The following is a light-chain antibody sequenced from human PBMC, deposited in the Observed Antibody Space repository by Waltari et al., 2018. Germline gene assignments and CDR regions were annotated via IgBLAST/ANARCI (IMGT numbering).Light chain of an antibody. Sequence: DIVLTQSPGTLSLSPGETATLSCRSSQSVSRPLVWYQQNPGQAPRLLIYDASRRAPGIPDRFSGSGSGTDFSLTISRLEPEDFAVYYCQKYERLPATFGQGTKVEIK. V-gene: IGKV3-20*01. CDR2: DAS. CDR1: QSVSRP. J-gene: IGKJ1*01. CDR3: QKYERLPAT.